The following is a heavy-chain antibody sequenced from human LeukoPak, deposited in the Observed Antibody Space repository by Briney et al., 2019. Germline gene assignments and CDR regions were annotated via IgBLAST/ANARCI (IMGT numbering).Heavy chain of an antibody. Sequence: SETLSLTCTVSGGSISSYYWSWIRQPPGKGLEWIGYIYYSGSTNYNPSLKSRVTISVDTSKNQFSLKLSSVTAADTAVYYCAISNDAFGIWGQGTMVTVSS. V-gene: IGHV4-59*12. J-gene: IGHJ3*02. CDR3: AISNDAFGI. CDR2: IYYSGST. CDR1: GGSISSYY.